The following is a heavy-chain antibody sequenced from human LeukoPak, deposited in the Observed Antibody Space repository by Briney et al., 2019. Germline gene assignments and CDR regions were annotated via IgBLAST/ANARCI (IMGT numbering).Heavy chain of an antibody. CDR3: ARSTSRMGLFDP. V-gene: IGHV4-59*01. CDR2: IYYSGST. CDR1: GGSISSYY. Sequence: SETLSLTCTVSGGSISSYYWSWIRQPPGKGLEWIGYIYYSGSTNYNPSLKSRVTISVDTSKNQFSPKLSSVTAADTAVYYCARSTSRMGLFDPWGQGTLVTVSS. D-gene: IGHD2-8*01. J-gene: IGHJ5*02.